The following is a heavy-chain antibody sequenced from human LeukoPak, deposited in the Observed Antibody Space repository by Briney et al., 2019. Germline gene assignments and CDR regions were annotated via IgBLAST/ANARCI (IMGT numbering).Heavy chain of an antibody. CDR2: ITWDGGST. CDR1: GFTFDDYT. D-gene: IGHD2-2*01. V-gene: IGHV3-43*01. J-gene: IGHJ4*02. CDR3: AKDGGRQYLPYFDY. Sequence: GGSLRLSCAASGFTFDDYTMHWVRQAPGKGLEWVSLITWDGGSTSYADSVKGRFTISRDNSKNSLYLQMNSLRTEDSALYYCAKDGGRQYLPYFDYRGQGTLVTVPS.